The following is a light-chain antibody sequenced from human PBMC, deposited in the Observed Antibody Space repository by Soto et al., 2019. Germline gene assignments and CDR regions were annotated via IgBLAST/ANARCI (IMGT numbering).Light chain of an antibody. CDR1: QSVSSDS. CDR3: QQRSNWPRGT. V-gene: IGKV3D-20*02. CDR2: GAS. J-gene: IGKJ1*01. Sequence: EIVLTQSPGTLSLSPGERATLSCRASQSVSSDSLAWYQHKLGQAPRLLIYGASTRATGIPDRFSGSGSGTDFTLTISSLQSEDFAVYYCQQRSNWPRGTFGQGTKVDIK.